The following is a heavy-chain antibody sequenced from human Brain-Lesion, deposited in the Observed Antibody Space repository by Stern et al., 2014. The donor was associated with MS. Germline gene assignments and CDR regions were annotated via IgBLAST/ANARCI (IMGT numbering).Heavy chain of an antibody. CDR2: ISYSGNT. CDR3: ARVTDFLRFFSPDS. J-gene: IGHJ4*02. V-gene: IGHV4-31*03. CDR1: GGAVSSGDRY. Sequence: QVQLQESGPGLVKPSQTLSLTCTVSGGAVSSGDRYWSWIRQHPEKGLEWIGYISYSGNTYYNPSLESRVTISMDRSKNQYSLKLRLVTAADPAVYSCARVTDFLRFFSPDSWGQGIRVTVSS. D-gene: IGHD2/OR15-2a*01.